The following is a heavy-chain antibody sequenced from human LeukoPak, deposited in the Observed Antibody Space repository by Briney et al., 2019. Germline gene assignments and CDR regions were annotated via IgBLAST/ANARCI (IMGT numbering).Heavy chain of an antibody. CDR3: ARFVTMIVGPLWYFDL. CDR1: GYSISSGYY. Sequence: ASETLSLTCTVSGYSISSGYYWGWIRQPPGKGLEWIGSIYHSGSTYYNPSLKSRVTISVDTSKNQFSLKLSSVTAADTAVYYCARFVTMIVGPLWYFDLWGRGTLVTVSS. D-gene: IGHD3-22*01. CDR2: IYHSGST. J-gene: IGHJ2*01. V-gene: IGHV4-38-2*02.